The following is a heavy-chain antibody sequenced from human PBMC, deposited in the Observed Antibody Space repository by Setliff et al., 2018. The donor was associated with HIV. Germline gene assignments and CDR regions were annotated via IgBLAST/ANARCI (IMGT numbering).Heavy chain of an antibody. D-gene: IGHD3-10*01. CDR2: INVGKGDT. Sequence: ASVKVSCKASGYTFTTYSIHWVRQAPGQSLEWMGWINVGKGDTKYSQEFQGRITLTTDTSANTAYMELSSLRSDDTAVYFCARGALLAVFDFDHWGHGTLVTVSS. J-gene: IGHJ4*01. CDR1: GYTFTTYS. V-gene: IGHV1-3*01. CDR3: ARGALLAVFDFDH.